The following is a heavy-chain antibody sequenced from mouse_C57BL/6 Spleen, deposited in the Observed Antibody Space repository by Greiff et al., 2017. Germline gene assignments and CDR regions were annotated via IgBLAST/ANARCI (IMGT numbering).Heavy chain of an antibody. CDR1: GYTFTSYW. CDR2: IYPGSGGT. V-gene: IGHV1-55*01. CDR3: ARFSYDNPIGY. D-gene: IGHD2-1*01. J-gene: IGHJ4*01. Sequence: FQLQQPGAELVKPGASVKMSCKASGYTFTSYWITWVKQRPGQGLGWIGDIYPGSGGTNYNEKLKSKATLTVATSSSPAYMQLSSLTSEASAVYYCARFSYDNPIGYWGQGTSVTVSA.